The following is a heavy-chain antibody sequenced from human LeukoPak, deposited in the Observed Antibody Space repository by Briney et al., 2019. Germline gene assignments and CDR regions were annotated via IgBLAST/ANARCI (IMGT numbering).Heavy chain of an antibody. Sequence: GGSLRLSCRASGFTVSSNYMSWVRQAPGKGLEWVSVIYSGGSTYYADSVKGRFTISRDNSKNTLYLQMKSLRAEDTAVYYCARASPTSYSDSSGYYRGAFDIWGQGTMVTVSS. V-gene: IGHV3-66*02. CDR3: ARASPTSYSDSSGYYRGAFDI. CDR2: IYSGGST. D-gene: IGHD3-22*01. J-gene: IGHJ3*02. CDR1: GFTVSSNY.